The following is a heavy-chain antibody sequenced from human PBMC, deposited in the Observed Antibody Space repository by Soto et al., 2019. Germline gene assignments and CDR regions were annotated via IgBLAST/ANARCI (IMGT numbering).Heavy chain of an antibody. Sequence: EVQLVETGGGLIQPGGSLSLSCAASGFTVSTYYVSWVRQAPGKGLEWVSVISSGGSTYYADSVKGRFTISRDNSKNTRFLQMNSLGAEDTAVYYCARAYGSEIADKHFHSRGQGTLLTVSS. J-gene: IGHJ4*02. V-gene: IGHV3-53*02. CDR1: GFTVSTYY. D-gene: IGHD2-21*01. CDR2: ISSGGST. CDR3: ARAYGSEIADKHFHS.